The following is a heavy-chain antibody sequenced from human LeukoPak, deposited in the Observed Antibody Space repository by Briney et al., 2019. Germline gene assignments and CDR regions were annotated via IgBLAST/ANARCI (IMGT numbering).Heavy chain of an antibody. V-gene: IGHV4-34*01. Sequence: SETLSLTCAVYGGSFSGYYWSWIRQPPGKGLEWIGEINHSGSTNYNPSLKSRVTISVDTSKNQFSLKLSSVTAADTAVYYCARDGSGEDAFDYWGQGTLVTVSS. CDR2: INHSGST. CDR3: ARDGSGEDAFDY. D-gene: IGHD3-10*01. CDR1: GGSFSGYY. J-gene: IGHJ4*02.